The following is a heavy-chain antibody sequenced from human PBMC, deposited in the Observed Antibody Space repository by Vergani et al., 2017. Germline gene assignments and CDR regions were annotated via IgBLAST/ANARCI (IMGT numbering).Heavy chain of an antibody. CDR3: ASGKYYSDSTSHFRGGYFDV. D-gene: IGHD3-16*01. V-gene: IGHV4-39*01. CDR2: IYNSGNG. Sequence: QMQLQESGPGLVKASETLSLTCTVSGDSIISRSYYWGWFRQPPGKGLEWIGSIYNSGNGDSSSSLKSRVTISADTSKNQFSLRLTSVTAADTAVYYCASGKYYSDSTSHFRGGYFDVWGRGTLVTVPS. CDR1: GDSIISRSYY. J-gene: IGHJ2*01.